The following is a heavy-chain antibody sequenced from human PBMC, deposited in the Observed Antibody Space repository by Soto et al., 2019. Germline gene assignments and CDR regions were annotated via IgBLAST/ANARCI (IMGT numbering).Heavy chain of an antibody. V-gene: IGHV1-69*13. D-gene: IGHD5-12*01. CDR2: IVPVFGRP. CDR3: AREGSGYNF. Sequence: SVKVSCKASGGSFSNFGISWVRQAPGQGLEWMGGIVPVFGRPNYAQRFRGRLTITADESTSTGYMGLISLRSDDTAVYYCAREGSGYNFWGQGTQVTVSS. CDR1: GGSFSNFG. J-gene: IGHJ4*02.